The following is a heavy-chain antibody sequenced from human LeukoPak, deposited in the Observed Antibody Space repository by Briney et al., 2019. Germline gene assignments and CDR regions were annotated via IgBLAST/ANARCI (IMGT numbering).Heavy chain of an antibody. CDR2: INTDGSST. CDR3: ARSPSIIAAFDY. CDR1: GFTFSSYW. J-gene: IGHJ4*02. D-gene: IGHD6-13*01. V-gene: IGHV3-74*01. Sequence: GGSLRLSCAASGFTFSSYWMHWVRQAPGKGLVWVSRINTDGSSTSYADSVKGRFTISRDNAKNTLYLQMNSLRAEDTAVYYCARSPSIIAAFDYWGQGTLVTVSS.